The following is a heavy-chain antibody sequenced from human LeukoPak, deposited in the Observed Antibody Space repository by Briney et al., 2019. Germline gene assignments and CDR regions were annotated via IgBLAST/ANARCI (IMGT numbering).Heavy chain of an antibody. CDR3: ARSGKPIYYYYMDV. D-gene: IGHD3-10*01. V-gene: IGHV1-18*01. CDR2: ISAYHGNT. CDR1: GYTFTSYG. J-gene: IGHJ6*03. Sequence: ASVKVSCKASGYTFTSYGINWVRQAPGQGLECMGWISAYHGNTNYAQKLQGRLTMTTDTSTSTAYLELRSLRSDDTAVYYCARSGKPIYYYYMDVWGKGTTVTISS.